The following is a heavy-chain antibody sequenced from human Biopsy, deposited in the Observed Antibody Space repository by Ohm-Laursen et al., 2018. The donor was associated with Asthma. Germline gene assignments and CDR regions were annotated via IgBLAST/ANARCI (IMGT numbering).Heavy chain of an antibody. CDR1: GFSFGSYG. J-gene: IGHJ4*02. CDR2: ISYDGSSI. Sequence: SLRLSCAASGFSFGSYGMHWVRQAPGKGLEWVAVISYDGSSIYYADSVKGRFTISRDNSKNTLSLQMNSLTAEDTAVYYCAREGVAGTHIEDWGQGTLVTVSS. V-gene: IGHV3-30*03. CDR3: AREGVAGTHIED. D-gene: IGHD6-19*01.